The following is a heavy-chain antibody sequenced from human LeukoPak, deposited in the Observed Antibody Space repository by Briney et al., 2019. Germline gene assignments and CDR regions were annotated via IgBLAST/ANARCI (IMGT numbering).Heavy chain of an antibody. CDR2: ISSSSSTI. V-gene: IGHV3-48*01. D-gene: IGHD4-23*01. CDR1: GFTFNSYS. CDR3: ARVRVHDYGGRDAFDI. Sequence: PGGSLRLSCAASGFTFNSYSMNWVRQAPGKGLEWVSYISSSSSTIYYADSVKGRFTISRDNAKNSLYLQMNSLRAEDTAVYYCARVRVHDYGGRDAFDIWGQGTMVTVSS. J-gene: IGHJ3*02.